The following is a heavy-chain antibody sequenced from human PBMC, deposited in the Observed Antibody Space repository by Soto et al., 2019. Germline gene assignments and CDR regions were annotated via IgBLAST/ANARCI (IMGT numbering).Heavy chain of an antibody. V-gene: IGHV3-30*18. CDR2: ISYDGSSD. D-gene: IGHD6-19*01. CDR3: AKDRGWSSADLEY. J-gene: IGHJ4*02. CDR1: GFTFSSFG. Sequence: QVQLVESGGGVVQPGRSLRLSCAASGFTFSSFGMHWVRQAPGKGLEWVALISYDGSSDYYVVSVKGRFTISRDKSKNTLYLQMNSLRPEDTAVYYCAKDRGWSSADLEYWGQGTLVTVSS.